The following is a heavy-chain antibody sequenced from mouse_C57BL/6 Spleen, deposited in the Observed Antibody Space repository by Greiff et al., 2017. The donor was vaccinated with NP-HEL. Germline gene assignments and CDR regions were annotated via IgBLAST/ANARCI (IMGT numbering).Heavy chain of an antibody. V-gene: IGHV1-72*01. CDR3: ARGEYYGSRDWYFDV. J-gene: IGHJ1*03. CDR1: GYTFTSYW. CDR2: IDPNSGGT. D-gene: IGHD1-1*01. Sequence: QVQLKESGAELVKPGASVKLSCKASGYTFTSYWMHWVKQRPGRGLEWIGRIDPNSGGTKYNEKFKSKATLTVDKPSSTAYMQLGSLTSEDSAVYYCARGEYYGSRDWYFDVWGTGTTVTVSS.